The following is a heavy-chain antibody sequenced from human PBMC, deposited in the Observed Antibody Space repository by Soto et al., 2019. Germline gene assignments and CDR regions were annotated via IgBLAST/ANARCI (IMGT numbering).Heavy chain of an antibody. Sequence: ASETLSLTCTVSGGSISGSSDYWGWIRQPPGKGLEWTGSIFYSGSTYYNPSLKSRVTLSVDKSKNKFSLKLTSVTAADTSVYYCATDSSYYYDSSAYYSNWFDPWGQGMLVTVSS. J-gene: IGHJ5*02. CDR3: ATDSSYYYDSSAYYSNWFDP. V-gene: IGHV4-39*01. D-gene: IGHD3-22*01. CDR2: IFYSGST. CDR1: GGSISGSSDY.